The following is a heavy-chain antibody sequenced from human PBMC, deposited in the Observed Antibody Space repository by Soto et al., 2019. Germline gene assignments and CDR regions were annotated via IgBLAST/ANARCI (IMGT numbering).Heavy chain of an antibody. Sequence: SETLSLTCTVSGASIGSSDYYWPWIRQPPGKGLECIGHIDYSGSTYYDPSLKSRVSISADTSKNQFSLNLNSVTAAETAVYYCARDPSSGGYCPGPCFDFWGQGALVTVSS. CDR1: GASIGSSDYY. CDR3: ARDPSSGGYCPGPCFDF. J-gene: IGHJ4*02. CDR2: IDYSGST. V-gene: IGHV4-30-4*01. D-gene: IGHD3-22*01.